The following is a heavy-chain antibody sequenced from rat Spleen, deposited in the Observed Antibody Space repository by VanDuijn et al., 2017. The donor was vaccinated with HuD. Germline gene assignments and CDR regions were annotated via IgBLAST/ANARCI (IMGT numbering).Heavy chain of an antibody. V-gene: IGHV5-22*01. J-gene: IGHJ3*01. Sequence: EVQLVESGGGLVQPGRSLKLSCAASGFTFSDYYMAWVRQAPEKGLEWVASISYEGSSTYYGDSVKGRFTISRDNAKSTLYLQMNSLRSEDTATYYCATYGGLRNWFAYWGQGTLVTVSS. CDR1: GFTFSDYY. CDR3: ATYGGLRNWFAY. CDR2: ISYEGSST. D-gene: IGHD4-1*01.